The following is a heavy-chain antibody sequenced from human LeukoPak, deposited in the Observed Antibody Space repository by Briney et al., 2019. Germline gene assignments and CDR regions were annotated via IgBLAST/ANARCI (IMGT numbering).Heavy chain of an antibody. Sequence: GGSLRLSCAASGFTFNSFGMHWVRQAPGKGLEWLAVISYDGRNKYYADSVKGRFTISRDNSKNTLYLQMNSLRAEDTAVYYCAKGPLSHFDYWGQGTLVTVSS. CDR2: ISYDGRNK. J-gene: IGHJ4*02. CDR1: GFTFNSFG. CDR3: AKGPLSHFDY. V-gene: IGHV3-30*18. D-gene: IGHD2/OR15-2a*01.